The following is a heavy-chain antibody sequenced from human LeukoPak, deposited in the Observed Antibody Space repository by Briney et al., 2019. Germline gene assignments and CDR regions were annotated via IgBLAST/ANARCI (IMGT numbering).Heavy chain of an antibody. Sequence: ASVKVSCKASGYTFTSYYMHWVRQAPGQGLEWMGIINPSGGSTSYAQKFQGRVIMTRDTSTSTVYMELSSLRSEDTAMFYCAREKYSSGWYRVFDYWGQGTLVTVSS. J-gene: IGHJ4*02. D-gene: IGHD6-19*01. CDR2: INPSGGST. V-gene: IGHV1-46*01. CDR1: GYTFTSYY. CDR3: AREKYSSGWYRVFDY.